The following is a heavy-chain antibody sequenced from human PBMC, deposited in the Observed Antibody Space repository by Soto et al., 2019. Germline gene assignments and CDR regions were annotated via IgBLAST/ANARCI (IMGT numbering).Heavy chain of an antibody. CDR3: ASKGAPHSSSSLYWFDP. Sequence: SETLSLTCAVYGGSFSGYYWSWIRQPPGKGLEWIGEINHSGSTNYNPSLKSRVTISVDTSKNQFSLKLSSVTAADTAVYYCASKGAPHSSSSLYWFDPWGQGTLVTVSS. V-gene: IGHV4-34*01. J-gene: IGHJ5*02. D-gene: IGHD6-13*01. CDR1: GGSFSGYY. CDR2: INHSGST.